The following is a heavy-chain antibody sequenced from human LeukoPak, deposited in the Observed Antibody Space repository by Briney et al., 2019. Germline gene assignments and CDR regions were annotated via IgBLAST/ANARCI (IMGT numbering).Heavy chain of an antibody. J-gene: IGHJ4*02. CDR1: GGSVSSGSYY. D-gene: IGHD2/OR15-2a*01. CDR3: ARHSVAYTTLLWSDS. CDR2: IYYSGST. Sequence: SETLSLTCTVSGGSVSSGSYYWSWVRQPPGKGLEWIGYIYYSGSTIHNPSLKTQVTISVDTSKNQFSLKLSSVTAADTAVYYCARHSVAYTTLLWSDSWGQGTLVTVSS. V-gene: IGHV4-61*01.